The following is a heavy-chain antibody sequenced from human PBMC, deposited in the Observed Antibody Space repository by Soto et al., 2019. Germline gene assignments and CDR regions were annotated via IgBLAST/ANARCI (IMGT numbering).Heavy chain of an antibody. V-gene: IGHV4-4*02. Sequence: LSLTCAVSSGSISSSNWWSWVRQPPGKGLEWIGEIYHSGSTNYNPSLKSQVTISVDKSKNQFSLRAEDTAVYYCARGNHLMVVVILKGYYFDYWGQGALVTVSS. CDR2: IYHSGST. J-gene: IGHJ4*02. D-gene: IGHD3-22*01. CDR1: SGSISSSNW. CDR3: ARGNHLMVVVILKGYYFDY.